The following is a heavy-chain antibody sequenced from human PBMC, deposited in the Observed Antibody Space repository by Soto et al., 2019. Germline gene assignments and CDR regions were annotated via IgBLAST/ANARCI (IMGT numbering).Heavy chain of an antibody. Sequence: PGASVKVSCKASGGTFSSYAISWVRQAPGQGLEWMGGIIPIFGTANYAQKSQGRVTITADESTSTAYMELSSLRSEDTAVYYCARSLQLWSFRVFDYWGQGTLVTVSS. CDR3: ARSLQLWSFRVFDY. J-gene: IGHJ4*02. CDR2: IIPIFGTA. CDR1: GGTFSSYA. D-gene: IGHD5-18*01. V-gene: IGHV1-69*13.